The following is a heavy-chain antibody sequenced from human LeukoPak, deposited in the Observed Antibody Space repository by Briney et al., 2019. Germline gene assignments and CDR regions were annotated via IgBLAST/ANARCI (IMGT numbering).Heavy chain of an antibody. Sequence: SETLPLTCAVYGGSFSGYYWSWIRQPPGKGLEWIGEINHSGSTNYNPSLKSRVTISVDTSKNQFSLKLSSVTAADTAVYYCARSNFFDYWGQGTLVTVSS. CDR3: ARSNFFDY. J-gene: IGHJ4*02. V-gene: IGHV4-34*01. CDR1: GGSFSGYY. D-gene: IGHD2/OR15-2a*01. CDR2: INHSGST.